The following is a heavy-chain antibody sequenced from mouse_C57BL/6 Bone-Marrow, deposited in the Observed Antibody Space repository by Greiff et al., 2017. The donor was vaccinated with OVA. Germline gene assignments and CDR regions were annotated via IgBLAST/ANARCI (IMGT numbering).Heavy chain of an antibody. CDR1: GYSFTGYY. V-gene: IGHV1-42*01. CDR2: INPSTGGT. CDR3: ARLWLRLAMDY. Sequence: VQLQQSGPELVKPGASVKISCKASGYSFTGYYMNWVKQSPEKSLEWIGEINPSTGGTTYNQKFKAKATLTVDKTSSTAYMQLKSLTSEDSAVYDCARLWLRLAMDYWGQGTSVTVSS. J-gene: IGHJ4*01. D-gene: IGHD2-2*01.